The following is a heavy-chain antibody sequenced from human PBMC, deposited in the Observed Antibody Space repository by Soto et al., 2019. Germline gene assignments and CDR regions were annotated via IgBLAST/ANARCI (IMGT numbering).Heavy chain of an antibody. V-gene: IGHV3-74*01. Sequence: GGSLRLSCAASGFTFSSYWMHWVRQAPGKGLVWVSRINSDGSSTSYADSVKGRFTISRDNAKNTLYLQMNSLRAEDTAVYYCVRDPLLDGDLLIDFRGQGTLVTVSS. CDR2: INSDGSST. CDR3: VRDPLLDGDLLIDF. D-gene: IGHD4-17*01. J-gene: IGHJ4*02. CDR1: GFTFSSYW.